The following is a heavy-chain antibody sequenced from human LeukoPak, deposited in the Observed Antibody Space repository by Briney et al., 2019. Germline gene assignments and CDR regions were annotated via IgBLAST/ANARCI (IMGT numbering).Heavy chain of an antibody. D-gene: IGHD3-9*01. J-gene: IGHJ4*02. V-gene: IGHV3-30-3*01. Sequence: GGSLRLSCAASGFTFSSYAMHWVRQAPGKGLEWVAVISYDGSNKYYADSVKGRFTISRDNSKNTLYLQMNSLRAEDTAVYYCARELRYFDWLFDLDYWGQGTLVTVSS. CDR3: ARELRYFDWLFDLDY. CDR2: ISYDGSNK. CDR1: GFTFSSYA.